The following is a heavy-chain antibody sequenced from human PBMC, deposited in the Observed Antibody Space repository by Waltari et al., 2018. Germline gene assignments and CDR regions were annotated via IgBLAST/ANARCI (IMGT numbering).Heavy chain of an antibody. D-gene: IGHD3-9*01. V-gene: IGHV1-69*01. Sequence: VQLEQSGTDVKKPGSSGRVSCQASGGAFVRLSNNWLRQAPGQGLEWMGAVIPIFSTPPYAHQMHVRLTISADSSTDTVNMELTGLTSDDTAVYYCAKSMGDILTPFDSWGQGTLVTVSS. CDR3: AKSMGDILTPFDS. J-gene: IGHJ4*02. CDR2: VIPIFSTP. CDR1: GGAFVRLS.